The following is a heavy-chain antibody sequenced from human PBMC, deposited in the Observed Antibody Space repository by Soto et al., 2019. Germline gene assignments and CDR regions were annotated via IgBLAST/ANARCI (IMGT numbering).Heavy chain of an antibody. CDR1: GFTFSNAW. V-gene: IGHV3-15*01. Sequence: GESLKISCAASGFTFSNAWMSWVRQAPGKGLEWVGRIKSKTDGGTTDYAAPVKGRFTISRDDSKNTLYLQMNSLKTEDTAVYYCTTDWVNWNYLDYWGQGTLVTVSS. CDR2: IKSKTDGGTT. CDR3: TTDWVNWNYLDY. D-gene: IGHD1-20*01. J-gene: IGHJ4*02.